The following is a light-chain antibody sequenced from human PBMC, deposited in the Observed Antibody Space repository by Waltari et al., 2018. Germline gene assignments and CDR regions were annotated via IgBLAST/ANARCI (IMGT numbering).Light chain of an antibody. Sequence: QSALTQPPSVSGAPGLRDTISCPGSRSNIGAVYAVHGYHQLPRTAPKLLIHGKRKRPAGVPDRLSCSKSSTSASLAITGLQAEDEADYYCQSYDNRLSAWVFGGGTKLTVL. J-gene: IGLJ3*02. CDR3: QSYDNRLSAWV. CDR1: RSNIGAVYA. V-gene: IGLV1-40*01. CDR2: GKR.